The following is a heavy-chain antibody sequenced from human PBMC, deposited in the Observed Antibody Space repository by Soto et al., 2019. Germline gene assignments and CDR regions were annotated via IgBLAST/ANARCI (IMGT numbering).Heavy chain of an antibody. D-gene: IGHD2-2*02. J-gene: IGHJ5*02. CDR2: ISYDGNTK. CDR3: TGVPAAIGWFDP. Sequence: HPGGSLRLSCAASGFIFSTYAMHWVRQPPGKGLEWVAVISYDGNTKDYADSVKGRFSISRDNSKNTLYLQMNSLRAEDTAVYYCTGVPAAIGWFDPWGQGTLVTVSS. CDR1: GFIFSTYA. V-gene: IGHV3-30-3*01.